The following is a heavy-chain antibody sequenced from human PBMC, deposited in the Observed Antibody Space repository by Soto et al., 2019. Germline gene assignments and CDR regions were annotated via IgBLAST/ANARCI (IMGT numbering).Heavy chain of an antibody. V-gene: IGHV4-31*03. J-gene: IGHJ3*02. CDR1: GGSISSGGYY. D-gene: IGHD5-12*01. Sequence: QVQLQESGPGLVKPSQTLSLTCTVSGGSISSGGYYWSWIRQHPGKGLEWIGYIYYSGSTYYNPSLKSRVTISVDTSKNQFSLKLSSVTAADTAVYYCAREFRRDGYNRPGAFDIWGQGTMVTVSS. CDR3: AREFRRDGYNRPGAFDI. CDR2: IYYSGST.